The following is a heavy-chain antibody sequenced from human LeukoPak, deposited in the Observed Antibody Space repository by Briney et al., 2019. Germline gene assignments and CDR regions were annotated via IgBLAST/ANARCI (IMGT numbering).Heavy chain of an antibody. D-gene: IGHD2-15*01. CDR2: IYYSGSN. J-gene: IGHJ4*02. Sequence: PSETLSLTCTVSGGSISSSSYYWGWIRQPPGKGLEWIGCIYYSGSNYYNPSLMSRVTISVDTSKNQFSLKLSAVTAADTAVYYCAVHRPGYCSGGSCYPGYFDYWGQGTLVTVSS. V-gene: IGHV4-39*01. CDR1: GGSISSSSYY. CDR3: AVHRPGYCSGGSCYPGYFDY.